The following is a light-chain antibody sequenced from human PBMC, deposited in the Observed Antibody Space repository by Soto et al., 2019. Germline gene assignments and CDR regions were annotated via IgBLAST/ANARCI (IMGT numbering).Light chain of an antibody. J-gene: IGKJ5*01. Sequence: PGERATLSCRASQSVSSNSLAWYQQKPVQAPRLLIYGASSRATGIPDRFSGSGSGTDFTLTISRLEPEDFAVYDCQQYGNSPITFGQGTRLEIK. V-gene: IGKV3-20*01. CDR1: QSVSSNS. CDR3: QQYGNSPIT. CDR2: GAS.